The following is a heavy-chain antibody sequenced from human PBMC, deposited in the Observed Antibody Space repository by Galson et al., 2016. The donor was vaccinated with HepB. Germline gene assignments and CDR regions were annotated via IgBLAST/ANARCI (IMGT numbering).Heavy chain of an antibody. J-gene: IGHJ5*02. V-gene: IGHV3-74*01. CDR2: INSDGTIS. D-gene: IGHD4-23*01. Sequence: LRLSCAASGFTFSSHWMHWVRQDLGKGLVWVSRINSDGTISNYADSVKGRFTISRDNAKNTQYLQLNSLRAEDRAVCFCVRDHSVVPTTAYNWFDPGGRGTLVTVSS. CDR1: GFTFSSHW. CDR3: VRDHSVVPTTAYNWFDP.